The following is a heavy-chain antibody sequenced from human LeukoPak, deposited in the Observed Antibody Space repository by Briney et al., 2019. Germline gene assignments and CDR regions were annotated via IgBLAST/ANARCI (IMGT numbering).Heavy chain of an antibody. CDR3: ARDRKAGGSGWYSEPICY. Sequence: KPGGSLRLSCAASGFTFSSYSMNWVRQAPGKGLEWVSSISSSSSYIYYADSVKGRFTISRDNAKNSLYLQMNSLRAEDTAVYYCARDRKAGGSGWYSEPICYWGQGTLVTVSS. CDR1: GFTFSSYS. D-gene: IGHD6-19*01. J-gene: IGHJ4*02. V-gene: IGHV3-21*01. CDR2: ISSSSSYI.